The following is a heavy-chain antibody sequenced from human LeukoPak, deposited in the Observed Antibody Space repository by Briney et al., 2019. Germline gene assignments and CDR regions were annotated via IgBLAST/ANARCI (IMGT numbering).Heavy chain of an antibody. Sequence: GESLKISCKGSGYGFTSYWIGWVRQMPGKGLEWMGIIYPGDSHTTYSPSFQGQVTISAHKSISTAYLQWSSLKASDTAMYYCARYSSSWRPADYWGQGTLVTVSS. J-gene: IGHJ4*02. V-gene: IGHV5-51*01. CDR2: IYPGDSHT. D-gene: IGHD6-13*01. CDR1: GYGFTSYW. CDR3: ARYSSSWRPADY.